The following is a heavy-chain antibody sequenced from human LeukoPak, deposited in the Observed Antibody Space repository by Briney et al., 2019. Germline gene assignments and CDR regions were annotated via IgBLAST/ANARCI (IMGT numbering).Heavy chain of an antibody. CDR3: ARESRGYRYGYYYYYDMDV. CDR2: ISAYNGNT. J-gene: IGHJ6*02. D-gene: IGHD5-18*01. Sequence: ASVKVSCKASGYTFTSYGISWVRQAPGQGLEWMGWISAYNGNTNYAQKFQGRVTMTTDTSTSTAYMELRSLRSDDTAVDYCARESRGYRYGYYYYYDMDVWGQGTTVTVSS. CDR1: GYTFTSYG. V-gene: IGHV1-18*01.